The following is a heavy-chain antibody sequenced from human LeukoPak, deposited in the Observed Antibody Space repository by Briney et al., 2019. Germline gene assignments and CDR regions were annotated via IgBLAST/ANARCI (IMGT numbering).Heavy chain of an antibody. J-gene: IGHJ1*01. D-gene: IGHD3-22*01. V-gene: IGHV3-11*04. CDR3: ARAGISGYFYPNEYFNH. CDR1: GFNFDDYY. Sequence: GGSLRLSCVGSGFNFDDYYMSWIRQAPGKGLEWVSYMSSSSGSMYYLDSVKGRFTISRDNAKNSLYLQMNSLQVEDSAVYFCARAGISGYFYPNEYFNHWGPGTRVVVSS. CDR2: MSSSSGSM.